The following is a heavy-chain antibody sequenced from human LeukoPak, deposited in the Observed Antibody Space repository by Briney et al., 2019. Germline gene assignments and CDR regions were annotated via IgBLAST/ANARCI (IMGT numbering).Heavy chain of an antibody. D-gene: IGHD4-17*01. V-gene: IGHV3-30*04. Sequence: GGSLRLSCAASEFTFSSYAMHWVRQAPGKGLEWVAVISYDGSNKYYADSVKGRFTISRDNSKNTLYLQMNSLRAEDTAVYYCARVTTSYWGQGTLVTVSS. J-gene: IGHJ4*02. CDR2: ISYDGSNK. CDR1: EFTFSSYA. CDR3: ARVTTSY.